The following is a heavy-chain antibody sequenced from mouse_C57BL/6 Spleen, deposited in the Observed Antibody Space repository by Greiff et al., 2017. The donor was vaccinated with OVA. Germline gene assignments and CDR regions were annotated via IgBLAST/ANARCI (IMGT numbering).Heavy chain of an antibody. J-gene: IGHJ3*01. V-gene: IGHV1-26*01. CDR3: AREESSYEDVYWFAY. CDR1: GYTFTDYY. CDR2: INPNNGGT. D-gene: IGHD1-1*01. Sequence: EVQLQQSGPELVKPGASVKISCKASGYTFTDYYMNWVKQSHGKSLEWIGDINPNNGGTSYNQKFKGKATLTVDKSSSTAYMELRSLTSEDSAVYYCAREESSYEDVYWFAYWGQGTLVTVSA.